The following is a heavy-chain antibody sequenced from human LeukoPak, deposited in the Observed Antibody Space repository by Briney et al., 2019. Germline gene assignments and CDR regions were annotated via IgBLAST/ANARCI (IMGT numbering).Heavy chain of an antibody. CDR3: AKESQAYYGPFDC. D-gene: IGHD3-22*01. V-gene: IGHV3-48*04. CDR1: GFTFSSYS. Sequence: PGGSLRLSCAASGFTFSSYSMHWVRQAPGKGLEWVSYISSSSSAIHYADSVKGRFTISRDNAKNSLYLQMTSLRAEDTAVYFCAKESQAYYGPFDCWGQGTLVTVSS. J-gene: IGHJ4*02. CDR2: ISSSSSAI.